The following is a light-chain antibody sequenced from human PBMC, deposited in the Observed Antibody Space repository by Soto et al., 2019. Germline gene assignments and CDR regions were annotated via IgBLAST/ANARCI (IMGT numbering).Light chain of an antibody. CDR2: KAS. CDR1: QSINNW. Sequence: DIQMTQSPSTLSASIGDRVTITCRASQSINNWLAWYQQKPGKAPKVLIYKASSLESGVPSRFSGSESGTEFTLPITSLHPDDFATYSSQQNNPSPSTFGPGPKVETK. CDR3: QQNNPSPST. V-gene: IGKV1-5*03. J-gene: IGKJ3*01.